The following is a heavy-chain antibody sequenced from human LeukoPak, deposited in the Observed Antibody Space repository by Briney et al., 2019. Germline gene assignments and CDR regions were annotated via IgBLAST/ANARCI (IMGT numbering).Heavy chain of an antibody. V-gene: IGHV2-70*04. CDR2: IDWDDDK. J-gene: IGHJ4*02. CDR3: ARMISGTYLDY. D-gene: IGHD1-26*01. Sequence: SGPTLVNPTQTLTLTCIFSGFSLSTSGMRVSWIRQPPGKALEWLARIDWDDDKFYSISLKPRLTISKDTSKNQVVLIMTNMDPVDTATYYCARMISGTYLDYWGQGTLVTVSS. CDR1: GFSLSTSGMR.